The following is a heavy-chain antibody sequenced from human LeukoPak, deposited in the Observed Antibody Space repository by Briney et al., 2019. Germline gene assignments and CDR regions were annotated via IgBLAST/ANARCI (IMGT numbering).Heavy chain of an antibody. J-gene: IGHJ6*03. CDR1: GFTFSDYY. V-gene: IGHV3-11*01. CDR3: ARDGCSSTSCYGHYYYYYMDV. Sequence: PGGSLGLSCAASGFTFSDYYMSWIRQAPGKGLEWVSYISSSGSTIYYADSVKGRFTISRDNAKNSLYLQMNSLRAEDTAVYYCARDGCSSTSCYGHYYYYYMDVWGKGTTVTVS. CDR2: ISSSGSTI. D-gene: IGHD2-2*01.